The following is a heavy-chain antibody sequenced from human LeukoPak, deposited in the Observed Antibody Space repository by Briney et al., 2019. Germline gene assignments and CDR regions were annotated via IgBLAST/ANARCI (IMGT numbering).Heavy chain of an antibody. J-gene: IGHJ6*02. V-gene: IGHV3-66*01. CDR1: GFTVSSNY. Sequence: QPGGSLRLSCAASGFTVSSNYMTWVRQAPGKGLEWVSVIYGGGTTYYADSVKGRFTISRDNSKNTVYLQMNSLRVEDTAVYYCARDRVETAMGPQFRTYYYYGMDVWGQGSLVTVSS. CDR2: IYGGGTT. D-gene: IGHD5-18*01. CDR3: ARDRVETAMGPQFRTYYYYGMDV.